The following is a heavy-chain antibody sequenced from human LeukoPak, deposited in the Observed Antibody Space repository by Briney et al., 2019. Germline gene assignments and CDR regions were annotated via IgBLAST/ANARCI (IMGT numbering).Heavy chain of an antibody. V-gene: IGHV3-23*01. D-gene: IGHD6-19*01. CDR1: GFTFSSYA. CDR3: AKDGTLYSSGRFDY. J-gene: IGHJ4*02. Sequence: GASLRLSCAASGFTFSSYAMSWVRQAPGKGLEWVSAISGSGGSTYYADSVKGRFTNSRDNSKNTLYLQMNSLRAEDTAVYYCAKDGTLYSSGRFDYWGQGTLVTVSS. CDR2: ISGSGGST.